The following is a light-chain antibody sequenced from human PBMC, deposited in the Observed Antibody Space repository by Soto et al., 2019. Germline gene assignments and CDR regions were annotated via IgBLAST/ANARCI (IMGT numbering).Light chain of an antibody. J-gene: IGKJ1*01. CDR2: GAS. Sequence: EIVITQSPVTLSVSPGESATLSCRASQSLGTNLAWYQKKPGQPPRLLIYGASTRANGIPARFSASGSGTDLTLTISGLQSEDFASYDCQQYNNWLTETFGQGTKVDIK. V-gene: IGKV3-15*01. CDR3: QQYNNWLTET. CDR1: QSLGTN.